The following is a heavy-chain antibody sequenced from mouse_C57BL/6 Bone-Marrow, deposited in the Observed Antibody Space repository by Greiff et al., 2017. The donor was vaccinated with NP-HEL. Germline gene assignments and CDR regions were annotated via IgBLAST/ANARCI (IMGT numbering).Heavy chain of an antibody. CDR1: GYTFTEYT. V-gene: IGHV1-62-2*01. D-gene: IGHD4-1*01. Sequence: QVLVKQSGAELVKPGASVKLSCKASGYTFTEYTIHWVQQRSGQGLEWIGWFYPGSGSIKYTEKFTDKATLTADKSSSTVYMELSRLTSEDSAVYCCARHGNWAWFAYWGQGTLVTVSA. CDR2: FYPGSGSI. J-gene: IGHJ3*01. CDR3: ARHGNWAWFAY.